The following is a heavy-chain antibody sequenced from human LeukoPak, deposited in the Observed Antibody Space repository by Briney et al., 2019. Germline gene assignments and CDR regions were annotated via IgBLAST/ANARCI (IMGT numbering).Heavy chain of an antibody. Sequence: SETLSLTCTVSGGSISSYYWSWIRQPPGKGLEWIGYIYYSENTNYNPSLKSRVTISVDTSKNQFSLKLTSVTAADTAVYYCVRGNYDNRGYSNAFDIWGQGAMVTVSS. V-gene: IGHV4-59*01. D-gene: IGHD3-22*01. CDR1: GGSISSYY. J-gene: IGHJ3*02. CDR2: IYYSENT. CDR3: VRGNYDNRGYSNAFDI.